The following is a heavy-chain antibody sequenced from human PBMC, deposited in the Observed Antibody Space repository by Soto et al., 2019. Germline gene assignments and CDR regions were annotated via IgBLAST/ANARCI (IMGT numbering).Heavy chain of an antibody. CDR1: GFTVSSNY. Sequence: GGSLRLSCAASGFTVSSNYMSWVRQAPRKGLEWVSVIYSGGSTYYADSVKGRFTISRHNSKNTLYLQMNSLRAEDTAVYYCASSETPHVFDYWGQGTLVTVSS. CDR3: ASSETPHVFDY. CDR2: IYSGGST. V-gene: IGHV3-53*04. J-gene: IGHJ4*02.